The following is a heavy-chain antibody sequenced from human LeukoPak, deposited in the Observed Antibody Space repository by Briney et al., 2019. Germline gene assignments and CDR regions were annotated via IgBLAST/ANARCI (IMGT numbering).Heavy chain of an antibody. V-gene: IGHV3-23*01. CDR3: AKDRTVGASYWYFDL. CDR2: ISGSGGST. CDR1: GITFSSYA. Sequence: PGGSLRLSCAASGITFSSYAMSWVRQAPGKGLEWVSAISGSGGSTYYADSVKGRFTISRDSSRNTLFLHMNTLRAEDTAIYYCAKDRTVGASYWYFDLWGRGTLVTVSS. D-gene: IGHD1-26*01. J-gene: IGHJ2*01.